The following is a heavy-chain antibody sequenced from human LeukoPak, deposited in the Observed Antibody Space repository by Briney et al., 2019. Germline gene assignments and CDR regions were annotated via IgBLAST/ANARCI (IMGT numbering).Heavy chain of an antibody. V-gene: IGHV3-30-3*01. CDR2: ISYDGSNK. CDR3: ARDPGYSSGWGGFDP. Sequence: SGGSLRLSCAASGFTFSSYAMTWVRQAPGKGLEWVAVISYDGSNKYYADSVKGRFTISRDNSKNTLYLQMNSLRAEDTAVYYCARDPGYSSGWGGFDPWGQGTLVTVSS. CDR1: GFTFSSYA. D-gene: IGHD6-19*01. J-gene: IGHJ5*02.